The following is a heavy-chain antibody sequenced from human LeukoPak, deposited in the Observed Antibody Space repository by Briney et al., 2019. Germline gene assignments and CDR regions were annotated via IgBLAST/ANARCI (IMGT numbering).Heavy chain of an antibody. CDR2: TYTSGST. CDR3: ARVYTDYYGSGSYYNVHNWFDP. V-gene: IGHV4-4*07. D-gene: IGHD3-10*01. Sequence: PSETLSLTCTVSGGSISSYYWSWIRQPAGKGLEWIGRTYTSGSTNYNPSLKSRVTMSVDTSKNQFSLKLSSVTAADTAVYYCARVYTDYYGSGSYYNVHNWFDPWGQGTLVTVSS. J-gene: IGHJ5*02. CDR1: GGSISSYY.